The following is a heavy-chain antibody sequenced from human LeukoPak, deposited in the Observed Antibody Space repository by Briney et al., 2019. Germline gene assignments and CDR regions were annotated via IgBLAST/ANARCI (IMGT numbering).Heavy chain of an antibody. CDR1: GFTFSTYN. D-gene: IGHD3-10*01. CDR2: INSDGGTT. Sequence: PGGSLRLSCAASGFTFSTYNMNWVCQAPGKGLVWVSGINSDGGTTTYADSVKGRFTISRDNAENTLYLQMNKLRAEDTAIYYCATDSYVSGSYYRLFYWGQGTLVTVSS. V-gene: IGHV3-74*01. CDR3: ATDSYVSGSYYRLFY. J-gene: IGHJ4*02.